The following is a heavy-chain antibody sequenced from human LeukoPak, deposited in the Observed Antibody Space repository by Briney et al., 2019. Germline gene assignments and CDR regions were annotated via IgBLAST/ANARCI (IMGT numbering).Heavy chain of an antibody. J-gene: IGHJ4*02. CDR3: ARVSWFGYSGSYSGYFDY. Sequence: SETLSLTCTVSGGSISSYYWSWIRQPPGKGLEWIGYIYYSGSTNYNPPLKSRVTISVDTSKNQFSLKLSSVTAADTAVYYCARVSWFGYSGSYSGYFDYWGQGTLVTVSS. CDR1: GGSISSYY. D-gene: IGHD1-26*01. CDR2: IYYSGST. V-gene: IGHV4-59*01.